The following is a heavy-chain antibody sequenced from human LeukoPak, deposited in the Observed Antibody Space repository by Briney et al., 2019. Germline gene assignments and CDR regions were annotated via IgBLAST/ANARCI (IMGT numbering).Heavy chain of an antibody. V-gene: IGHV4-4*02. CDR2: IYHSGST. CDR3: ARGLAVAAPYYFDH. D-gene: IGHD6-19*01. Sequence: SGTLSLTCAVSGGSISSSNWWSWVRQPPGKGLEWIGEIYHSGSTNYNPSLKSRVTISVDKSKNQFSLKLSSVTAADTAVYYCARGLAVAAPYYFDHWGQGTLVTVSS. J-gene: IGHJ4*02. CDR1: GGSISSSNW.